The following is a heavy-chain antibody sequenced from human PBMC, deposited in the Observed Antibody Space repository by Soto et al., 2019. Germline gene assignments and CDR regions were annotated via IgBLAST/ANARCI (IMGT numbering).Heavy chain of an antibody. CDR2: INAGNGNT. J-gene: IGHJ5*02. Sequence: ASVKVSCKASGYTFTSYAMHWVRQAPGQRLEWMGWINAGNGNTKYSQKFQGRVTITRDTSASTAYMELSSLRSEDTAVYYCARNRINEAHPYCSGGSCYSEVNWFDPWGQGTLVTVSS. CDR3: ARNRINEAHPYCSGGSCYSEVNWFDP. D-gene: IGHD2-15*01. V-gene: IGHV1-3*01. CDR1: GYTFTSYA.